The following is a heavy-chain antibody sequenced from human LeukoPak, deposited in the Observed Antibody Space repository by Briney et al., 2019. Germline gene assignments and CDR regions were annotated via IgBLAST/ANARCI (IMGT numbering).Heavy chain of an antibody. CDR2: IYPKSGAT. J-gene: IGHJ4*02. V-gene: IGHV1-2*02. Sequence: ASARVSSVPPLDSFTGDYIYSVPQRLRQRGWWGGWIYPKSGATDYAQKFRGRVNMTRDTSISTAYMELSRLRSHDTAVYYCAGDRLEWYYYDSGGYYPWYFDYWGQGTLVTVSS. CDR3: AGDRLEWYYYDSGGYYPWYFDY. D-gene: IGHD3-22*01. CDR1: LDSFTGDY.